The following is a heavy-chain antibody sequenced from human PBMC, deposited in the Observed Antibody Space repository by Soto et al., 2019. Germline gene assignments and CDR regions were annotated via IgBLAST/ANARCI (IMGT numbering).Heavy chain of an antibody. Sequence: ASVKVSCKASGYPFTSYYMHWLRQAPGHGLEWMGVLNPTGGSTTYAQNFQGRVTMTRDTSTSTVYVELSSLRSGDTAVYYCAREVAVVPGATSTLYHGMDVWGQGTTLTVSS. CDR2: LNPTGGST. J-gene: IGHJ6*02. D-gene: IGHD2-2*01. CDR1: GYPFTSYY. CDR3: AREVAVVPGATSTLYHGMDV. V-gene: IGHV1-46*01.